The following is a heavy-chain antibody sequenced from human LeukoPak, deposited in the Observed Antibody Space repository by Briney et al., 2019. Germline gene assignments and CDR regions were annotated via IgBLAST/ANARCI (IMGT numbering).Heavy chain of an antibody. CDR3: ARDWSQIVGYNWFDP. D-gene: IGHD6-6*01. Sequence: ASVKVCCKASGYTFTSYGISWVRQAPGQGLEWMGWISAYNGNTNYAQKLQGRVTMTTDTSTSTAYMELRSLRSDDTAVYYCARDWSQIVGYNWFDPWGQGTLVTVSS. V-gene: IGHV1-18*01. CDR2: ISAYNGNT. J-gene: IGHJ5*02. CDR1: GYTFTSYG.